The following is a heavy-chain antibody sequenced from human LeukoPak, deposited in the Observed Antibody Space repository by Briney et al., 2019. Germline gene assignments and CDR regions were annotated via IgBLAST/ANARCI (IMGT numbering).Heavy chain of an antibody. J-gene: IGHJ4*02. CDR3: ARAGSQIIIAGTL. V-gene: IGHV4-59*01. CDR2: IYYSGTT. Sequence: SETLSLTCTVSGGSISGYYWSWIRQPPGKGLDWIGYIYYSGTTNYNPSLKSRATISVDTSKNQISLNLTSVTVADTAVYYCARAGSQIIIAGTLWGQGTLVTVSS. D-gene: IGHD6-13*01. CDR1: GGSISGYY.